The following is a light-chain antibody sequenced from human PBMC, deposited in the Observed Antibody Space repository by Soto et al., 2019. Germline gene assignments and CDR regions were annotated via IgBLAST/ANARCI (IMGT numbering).Light chain of an antibody. CDR2: EVT. CDR1: SSDVGGYIFVGYNY. Sequence: SVLTQPPSASGSPGQSVTISCTGTSSDVGGYIFVGYNYVSWYQQHPGKAPTLMIYEVTKRPSGVPDRFSGSKSGNTASLTVSGLQAEDEADYYCTSYAGSNIYVFGAGTKVTVL. J-gene: IGLJ1*01. V-gene: IGLV2-8*01. CDR3: TSYAGSNIYV.